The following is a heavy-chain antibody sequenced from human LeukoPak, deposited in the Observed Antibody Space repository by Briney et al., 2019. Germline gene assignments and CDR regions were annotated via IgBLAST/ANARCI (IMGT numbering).Heavy chain of an antibody. D-gene: IGHD3-10*01. Sequence: GGSLRLSCAASGFTFRNCAMSWVRQAPGKGPEWVSGISGTGYNTHYADSVKGRFTISRDNSKNTLYLQMNSLGAEDTAVYYCAKHVSGSLFYFDYWGQRTLVTVSS. V-gene: IGHV3-23*01. J-gene: IGHJ4*02. CDR2: ISGTGYNT. CDR1: GFTFRNCA. CDR3: AKHVSGSLFYFDY.